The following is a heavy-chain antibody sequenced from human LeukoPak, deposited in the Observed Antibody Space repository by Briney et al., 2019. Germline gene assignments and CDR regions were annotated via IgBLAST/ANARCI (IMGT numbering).Heavy chain of an antibody. D-gene: IGHD2-2*02. CDR3: ARDIVVVPAAIVSYFDY. CDR2: IYHSGST. V-gene: IGHV4-38-2*02. J-gene: IGHJ4*02. Sequence: SETLSLTCTVSGYSISSGYYWGWIRQPPGKGLEWIGSIYHSGSTYYNPSLKSRVTISVDTSKNQFSLKLSSVTAADTAVYYCARDIVVVPAAIVSYFDYWGQGTLVTVSP. CDR1: GYSISSGYY.